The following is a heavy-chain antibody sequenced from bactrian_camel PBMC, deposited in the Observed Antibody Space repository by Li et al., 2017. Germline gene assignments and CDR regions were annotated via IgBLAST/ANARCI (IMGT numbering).Heavy chain of an antibody. CDR3: ASYGDKWDYKY. Sequence: VQLVESGGGLVQPGGSLRLSCAASGFSFSSYAMSWVRQAPGKGLEWVSTISVSSTTYADFVKGRFTISRDNAENTLYLQLNSLKTEDTAMYYCASYGDKWDYKYWGQGTQVTVS. D-gene: IGHD6*01. V-gene: IGHV3S42*01. J-gene: IGHJ4*01. CDR2: ISVSST. CDR1: GFSFSSYA.